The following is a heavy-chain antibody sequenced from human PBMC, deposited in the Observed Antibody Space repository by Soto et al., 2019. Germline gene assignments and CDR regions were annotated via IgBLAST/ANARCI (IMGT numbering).Heavy chain of an antibody. CDR2: IGGVGDT. D-gene: IGHD6-13*01. CDR3: AKDGTAAGIHFYGMNV. V-gene: IGHV3-23*01. CDR1: GFSLTSYG. J-gene: IGHJ6*02. Sequence: PGGSLRLSCEVSGFSLTSYGMNWVRQPPDKGLEWVSTIGGVGDTFYADSVKGRFTISGDVSKNTLFLQTNSLRDEDTALYFCAKDGTAAGIHFYGMNVWGQGTTVTVSS.